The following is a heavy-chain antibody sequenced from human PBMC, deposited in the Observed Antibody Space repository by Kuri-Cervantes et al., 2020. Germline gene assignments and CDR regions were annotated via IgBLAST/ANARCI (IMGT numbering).Heavy chain of an antibody. CDR2: LSWNSGSI. J-gene: IGHJ4*02. D-gene: IGHD3-22*01. CDR1: GFTFDDYA. CDR3: AKRGHAWSYDSSGYEYYFDY. V-gene: IGHV3-9*01. Sequence: SLKISCTASGFTFDDYAMHWARQAPGKGLEWVSGLSWNSGSIGYADSVKGRFTISRDNAKNSLYLQMNSLRAEDTALYYCAKRGHAWSYDSSGYEYYFDYWGQGTLVTVSS.